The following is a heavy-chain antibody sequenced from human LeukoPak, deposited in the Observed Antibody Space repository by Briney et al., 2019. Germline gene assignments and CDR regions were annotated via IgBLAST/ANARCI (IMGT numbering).Heavy chain of an antibody. V-gene: IGHV1-69*05. Sequence: ASVKVSCKASGGTFRSKAINWVRQAPGQGLEWMGGIIPLLNTSIYAQKFQGRVTIITAESATTADMELNSLRSEDTAVYFCARGFSSSWSYFENWGQGTLVTVSS. CDR1: GGTFRSKA. CDR2: IIPLLNTS. J-gene: IGHJ4*02. D-gene: IGHD6-13*01. CDR3: ARGFSSSWSYFEN.